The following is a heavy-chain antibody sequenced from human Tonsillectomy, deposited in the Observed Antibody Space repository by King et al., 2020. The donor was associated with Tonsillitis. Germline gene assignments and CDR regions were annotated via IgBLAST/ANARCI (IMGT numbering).Heavy chain of an antibody. Sequence: VQLVESGGGVVQPGKSLRLSCAASGFTFSSYAMHWVRQAPGKGLEWVAVISYDGSDKYYADSVKGRFTISRDSSNNTLYLQMNSLRAEDTAVYSCARGGDYYDSSSFYNYYFDYWGQGTLVTVSS. J-gene: IGHJ4*02. V-gene: IGHV3-30*01. CDR3: ARGGDYYDSSSFYNYYFDY. CDR1: GFTFSSYA. CDR2: ISYDGSDK. D-gene: IGHD3-22*01.